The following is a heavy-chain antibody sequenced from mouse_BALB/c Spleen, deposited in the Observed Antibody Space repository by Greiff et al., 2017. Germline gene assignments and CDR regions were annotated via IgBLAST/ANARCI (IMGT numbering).Heavy chain of an antibody. CDR2: IWSGGST. V-gene: IGHV2-2*02. Sequence: VKLQESGPGLVQPSQSLSITCTVSGFSLTSYGVHWVRQSPGKGLEWLGVIWSGGSTDYNAAFISRLSISKDNSKSQVFFKMNSLQANDTAIYYCARKANLYWYFDVWGAGTTVTVSS. CDR1: GFSLTSYG. J-gene: IGHJ1*01. D-gene: IGHD4-1*01. CDR3: ARKANLYWYFDV.